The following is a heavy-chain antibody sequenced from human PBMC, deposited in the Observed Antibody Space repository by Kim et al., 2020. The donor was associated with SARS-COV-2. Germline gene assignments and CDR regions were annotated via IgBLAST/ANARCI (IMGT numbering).Heavy chain of an antibody. J-gene: IGHJ4*02. D-gene: IGHD3-3*01. Sequence: GGSLRLSCAASEFYITNYWRGWVRQAPGKGLEWVANIKTDGSKQLYADSVKGRFTISRDNAKNSLYLPMNGLRVEDTAIYYCRRVFGAYDFSAYWGQGTLVTASS. CDR3: RRVFGAYDFSAY. V-gene: IGHV3-7*01. CDR2: IKTDGSKQ. CDR1: EFYITNYW.